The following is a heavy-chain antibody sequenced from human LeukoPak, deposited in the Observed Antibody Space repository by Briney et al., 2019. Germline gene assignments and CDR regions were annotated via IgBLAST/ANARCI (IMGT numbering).Heavy chain of an antibody. J-gene: IGHJ3*02. CDR1: GFTVSSNY. D-gene: IGHD3-16*01. CDR2: IYSDGST. CDR3: ARAGEYT. V-gene: IGHV3-53*01. Sequence: SGGSLRLSCAASGFTVSSNYMNWVRQAPGKGLEWVSVIYSDGSTYYTDSVKGRFTISRDNSKNTLYLQMNSLRAEDTAVYYCARAGEYTWGQGTMVTVSS.